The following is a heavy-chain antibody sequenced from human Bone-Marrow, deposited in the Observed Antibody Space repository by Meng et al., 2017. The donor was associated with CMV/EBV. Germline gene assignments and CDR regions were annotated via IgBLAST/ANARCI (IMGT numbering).Heavy chain of an antibody. Sequence: GESLKISCVVSELNFNKLWMHLVRQVPGRGLVWVARINSDGTGTKYAESVKGRVTISRDNAKNTVFLQMNRLRVDDTAVYYCASRYGVASMGNWGQGTLVTVSS. J-gene: IGHJ4*02. CDR1: ELNFNKLW. CDR2: INSDGTGT. CDR3: ASRYGVASMGN. D-gene: IGHD3-3*01. V-gene: IGHV3-74*03.